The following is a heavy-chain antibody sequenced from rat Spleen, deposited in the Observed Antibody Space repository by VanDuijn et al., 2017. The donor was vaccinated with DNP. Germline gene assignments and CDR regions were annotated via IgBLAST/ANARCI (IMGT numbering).Heavy chain of an antibody. Sequence: EVQLVESGGGVVRPGRSLQLSCSASGFTFSDYGMAWVLQAPTKSLEWVASISFDGDSTYYRDSVKGRFTISRDNAKATLYLQMDSLRSEETATYYCARARYNSPFDYWGQGVMVTVSS. J-gene: IGHJ2*01. D-gene: IGHD1-5*01. CDR2: ISFDGDST. CDR1: GFTFSDYG. V-gene: IGHV5S13*01. CDR3: ARARYNSPFDY.